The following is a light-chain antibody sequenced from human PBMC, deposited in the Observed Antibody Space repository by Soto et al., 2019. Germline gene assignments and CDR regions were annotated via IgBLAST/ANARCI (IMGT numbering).Light chain of an antibody. V-gene: IGLV2-14*01. CDR2: EVS. J-gene: IGLJ2*01. CDR1: SSDIGGYNY. Sequence: QSALTQPASMSGSPGQSITISCTGTSSDIGGYNYVSWYQQHPGKAPKLIIYEVSNRPSGVSNRFSGSKSGNTASLTISGLQAEDEADYYCSSYASSSTIFAGGTKLTVL. CDR3: SSYASSSTI.